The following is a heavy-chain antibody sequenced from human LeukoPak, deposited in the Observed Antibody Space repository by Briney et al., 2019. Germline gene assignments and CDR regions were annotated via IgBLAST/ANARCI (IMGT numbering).Heavy chain of an antibody. Sequence: GGSLRLSCAASGFTFSSYSMNWVRQAPGKGLEWVSSISSSSSYIYYADSVKGRFTISRDNAKNSLYLQMNSLRAEDTAVYYCARDKYSSSITGGWFDPWGQGTLVTVSS. D-gene: IGHD6-6*01. CDR1: GFTFSSYS. CDR3: ARDKYSSSITGGWFDP. CDR2: ISSSSSYI. V-gene: IGHV3-21*01. J-gene: IGHJ5*02.